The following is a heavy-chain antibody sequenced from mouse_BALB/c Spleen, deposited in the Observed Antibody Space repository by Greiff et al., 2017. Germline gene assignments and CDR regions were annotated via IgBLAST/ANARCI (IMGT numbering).Heavy chain of an antibody. CDR2: INPSNGGT. Sequence: QVQLKESGAELVKPGASVKLSCKASGYTFTSYYMYWVKQRPGQGLEWIGEINPSNGGTNFNEKFKSKATLTVDKSSSTAYMQLSSLTSEDSAVYYCTREGPYAMDYWGQGTSVTVSS. CDR3: TREGPYAMDY. CDR1: GYTFTSYY. D-gene: IGHD3-3*01. V-gene: IGHV1S81*02. J-gene: IGHJ4*01.